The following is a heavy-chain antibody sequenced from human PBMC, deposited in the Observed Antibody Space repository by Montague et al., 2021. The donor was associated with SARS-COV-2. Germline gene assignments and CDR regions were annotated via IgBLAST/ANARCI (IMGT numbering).Heavy chain of an antibody. CDR3: ARGVSYYDFWSGYDYGMDV. J-gene: IGHJ6*02. Sequence: SETLSLTCTVSGGSISSYYWSWIRQPPGKGLEWIGYIYYSGSTNYNPSLKSRVTISVDTSKNQFSLKLSSVTAADTAVYYCARGVSYYDFWSGYDYGMDVWSQGTSVTFSS. CDR2: IYYSGST. CDR1: GGSISSYY. V-gene: IGHV4-59*01. D-gene: IGHD3-3*01.